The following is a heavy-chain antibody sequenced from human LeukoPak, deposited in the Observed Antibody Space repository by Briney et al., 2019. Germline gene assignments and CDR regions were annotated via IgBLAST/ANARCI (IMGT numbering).Heavy chain of an antibody. CDR3: ARISPYGSDAFDI. D-gene: IGHD4-17*01. V-gene: IGHV1-69*04. CDR2: IIPILGIA. J-gene: IGHJ3*02. CDR1: GGTFSSYA. Sequence: GASVKVSCKASGGTFSSYAISWVRQAPGQGFEWMGRIIPILGIANYAQKFQGRVTITADKSTSTAYMELSSLRSEDTAVYYCARISPYGSDAFDIWGQGTMVTVSS.